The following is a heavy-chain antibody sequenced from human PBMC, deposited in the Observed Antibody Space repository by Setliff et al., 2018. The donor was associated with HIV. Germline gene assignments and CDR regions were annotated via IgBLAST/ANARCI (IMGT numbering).Heavy chain of an antibody. Sequence: PSETLSLTCAVYGGSFSGYHWNWIRQPPGKGLEWIGEINHSGRTNYNPSLKSRVTISVDTSKNQFSLKLRSVTAADTAMYYCARRVFFRGENYFVEAFDIWGQGTLVTVSS. CDR3: ARRVFFRGENYFVEAFDI. CDR1: GGSFSGYH. J-gene: IGHJ3*02. V-gene: IGHV4-34*01. D-gene: IGHD1-7*01. CDR2: INHSGRT.